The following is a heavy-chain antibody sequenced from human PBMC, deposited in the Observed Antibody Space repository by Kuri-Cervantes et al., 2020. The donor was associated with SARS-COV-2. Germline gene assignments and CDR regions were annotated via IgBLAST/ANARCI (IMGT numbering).Heavy chain of an antibody. D-gene: IGHD3-10*01. Sequence: VKVSCKASGYTFTSYYMHWVRQAPGQGLEWLGIINPSGGSTSYAQKFQGRVTMTRDTSTSTVYMELSSLRSEDTAVYYCAREIDYYGSGSYYYYYYMDVWGKGTTVTVSS. CDR2: INPSGGST. CDR1: GYTFTSYY. V-gene: IGHV1-46*03. CDR3: AREIDYYGSGSYYYYYYMDV. J-gene: IGHJ6*03.